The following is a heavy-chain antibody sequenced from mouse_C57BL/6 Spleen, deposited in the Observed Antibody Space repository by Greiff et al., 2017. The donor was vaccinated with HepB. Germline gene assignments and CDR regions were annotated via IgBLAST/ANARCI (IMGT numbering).Heavy chain of an antibody. J-gene: IGHJ1*03. V-gene: IGHV1-18*01. D-gene: IGHD1-1*01. CDR1: GYTFTDYN. CDR2: INPNNGGT. CDR3: ARRAYGSRGGYFDV. Sequence: EVQLQQSGPELVKPGASVKIPCKASGYTFTDYNMDWVKQSHGKSLEWIGDINPNNGGTIYNQKFKGKATLTVDKSSSTAYMELRSLTSEDTAVYYCARRAYGSRGGYFDVWGTGTTVTVSS.